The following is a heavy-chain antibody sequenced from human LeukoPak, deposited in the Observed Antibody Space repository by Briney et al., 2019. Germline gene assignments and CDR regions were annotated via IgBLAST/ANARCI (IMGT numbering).Heavy chain of an antibody. D-gene: IGHD3-10*01. V-gene: IGHV3-21*01. CDR1: GFTFSSYN. CDR2: ISSSSSYI. Sequence: GGSLRLSCAASGFTFSSYNMNWVRQAPGKGLEWVSSISSSSSYIYYADSVKGRFTISRDNAKNSLYLQMNSLRAEDTAVYYCARDGSITMVRGGFDYWGQGTLVTVSS. CDR3: ARDGSITMVRGGFDY. J-gene: IGHJ4*02.